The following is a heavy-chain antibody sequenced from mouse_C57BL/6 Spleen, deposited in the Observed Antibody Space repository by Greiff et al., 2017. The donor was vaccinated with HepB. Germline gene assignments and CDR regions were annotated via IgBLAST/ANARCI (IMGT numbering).Heavy chain of an antibody. CDR1: GYTFTSYW. CDR2: IHPNSGST. V-gene: IGHV1-64*01. J-gene: IGHJ1*03. CDR3: ARVGMDSWYFDV. Sequence: QVQLQQPGAELVKPGASVKLSCKASGYTFTSYWMHWVKQRPGQGLEWIGMIHPNSGSTNYNEKFKSKATLTVDKSSSTAYMQLSSLTSEDSAVYYCARVGMDSWYFDVWGTGTTVTVSS.